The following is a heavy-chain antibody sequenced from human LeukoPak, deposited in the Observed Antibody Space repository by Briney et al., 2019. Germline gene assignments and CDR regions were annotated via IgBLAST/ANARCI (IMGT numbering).Heavy chain of an antibody. Sequence: GGSLRLSCAASGFTFSSYSMNWVRQTPGKGLEWVSGTNWDGGRTGYADSVKGRFTISRDNAKNSLYLQMNSLRVEDTAMYYCARDGLRRPPTPYCGGDCPLDYWGQGTLVSVSS. V-gene: IGHV3-20*04. J-gene: IGHJ4*02. CDR3: ARDGLRRPPTPYCGGDCPLDY. CDR1: GFTFSSYS. CDR2: TNWDGGRT. D-gene: IGHD2-21*02.